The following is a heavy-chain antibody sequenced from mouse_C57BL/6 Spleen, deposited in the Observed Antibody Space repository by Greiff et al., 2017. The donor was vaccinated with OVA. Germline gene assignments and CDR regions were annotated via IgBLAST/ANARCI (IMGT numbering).Heavy chain of an antibody. CDR3: ARCGDYDDYAMDY. CDR1: GYTFTTYP. J-gene: IGHJ4*01. Sequence: QVQLKQSGAELVKPGASVKMSCKASGYTFTTYPIEWMKQNHGKSLEWIGNFHPYNDDTKYNEKFKGKATLTVEKSSSTVYLELSRITSDDSAVYYCARCGDYDDYAMDYWGQGTSVTVSS. CDR2: FHPYNDDT. D-gene: IGHD2-4*01. V-gene: IGHV1-47*01.